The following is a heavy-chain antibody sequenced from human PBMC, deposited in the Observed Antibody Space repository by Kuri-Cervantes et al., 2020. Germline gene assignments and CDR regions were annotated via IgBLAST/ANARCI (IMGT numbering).Heavy chain of an antibody. J-gene: IGHJ4*02. CDR2: IKEDGGRN. CDR1: GFTFNNYW. V-gene: IGHV3-7*01. Sequence: GGSLRLSCAASGFTFNNYWMSWVRQAPGQGLEWVANIKEDGGRNFYVDSVKGRFTISRDNAKSSLYLQMNSLRAEDTAVYYCARRTAMVNGFDYWGQGTLVTVSS. CDR3: ARRTAMVNGFDY. D-gene: IGHD5-18*01.